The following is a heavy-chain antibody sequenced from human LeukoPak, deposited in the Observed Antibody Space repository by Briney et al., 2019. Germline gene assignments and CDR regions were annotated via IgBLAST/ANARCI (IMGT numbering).Heavy chain of an antibody. CDR1: GYTFTSYA. J-gene: IGHJ5*02. Sequence: ASVKVSCKASGYTFTSYAMNWVRQAPGQGLEWMGWINTNTGNPTYAQGFTGRFVFSLDTSVSTAYLQISSLKAEDTAVYYCARTTMVRGVSPWFDPWGQGTLVTVSS. CDR3: ARTTMVRGVSPWFDP. V-gene: IGHV7-4-1*02. CDR2: INTNTGNP. D-gene: IGHD3-10*01.